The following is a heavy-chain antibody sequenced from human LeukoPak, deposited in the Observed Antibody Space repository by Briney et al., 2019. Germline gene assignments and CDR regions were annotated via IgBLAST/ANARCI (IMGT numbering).Heavy chain of an antibody. Sequence: ASVKVSCKASGYTFTSYYMHWVRQAPGQGLEWMGIINPSGGSTSYAQKFQGRVTMTRDTSTSTVYMELSSLRSEDTAVYYCARDQTMVAATHSHFPFDYWGQGTLVPSPQ. CDR3: ARDQTMVAATHSHFPFDY. J-gene: IGHJ4*02. D-gene: IGHD2-15*01. CDR1: GYTFTSYY. V-gene: IGHV1-46*01. CDR2: INPSGGST.